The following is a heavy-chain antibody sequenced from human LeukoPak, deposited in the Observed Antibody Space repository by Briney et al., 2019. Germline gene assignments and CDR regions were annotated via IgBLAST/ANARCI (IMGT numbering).Heavy chain of an antibody. CDR1: GYTFTGYY. V-gene: IGHV1-2*02. CDR3: ARGYYYDSSGYYYYMDV. J-gene: IGHJ6*03. CDR2: INPSSGGT. Sequence: ASVKVSCKASGYTFTGYYMHWVRQAPGQGLEWMGWINPSSGGTNYAQKFRGRVTMTRDTSISTAYMELSRLRSDDTAVYYCARGYYYDSSGYYYYMDVWGKGTTVTVSS. D-gene: IGHD3-22*01.